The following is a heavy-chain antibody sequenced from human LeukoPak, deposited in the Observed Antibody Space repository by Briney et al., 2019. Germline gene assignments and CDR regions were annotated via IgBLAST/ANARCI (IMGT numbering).Heavy chain of an antibody. D-gene: IGHD1-14*01. V-gene: IGHV1-69*01. J-gene: IGHJ4*02. CDR1: GGTFSSYA. CDR2: IIPIFGTA. Sequence: GASVKVSCKASGGTFSSYAISWVRQAPGQGLEWMGGIIPIFGTANYAQKFQGRVTITADESTSTAYMELSSLRSEDTAVYYCAREFRSHLYQPYYFDYRGQGTLVTVSS. CDR3: AREFRSHLYQPYYFDY.